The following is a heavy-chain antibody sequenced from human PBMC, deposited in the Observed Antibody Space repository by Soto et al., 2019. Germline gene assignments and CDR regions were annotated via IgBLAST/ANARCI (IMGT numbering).Heavy chain of an antibody. D-gene: IGHD3-10*01. J-gene: IGHJ4*02. Sequence: QVQLVQSGAEVKRPGSSVKVSCKASGDTFTFYSINWVRQAPGLGLEWMGRINPILSMSNYAQRLQGRVTKPAAKSTSTAYRDLSSVRSEDTAIYYCASSYGSGYRAFDYWGQGALVTVSS. V-gene: IGHV1-69*02. CDR3: ASSYGSGYRAFDY. CDR1: GDTFTFYS. CDR2: INPILSMS.